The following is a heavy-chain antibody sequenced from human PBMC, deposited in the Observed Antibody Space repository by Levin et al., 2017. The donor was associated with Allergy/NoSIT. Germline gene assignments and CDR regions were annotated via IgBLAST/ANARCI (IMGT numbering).Heavy chain of an antibody. D-gene: IGHD6-13*01. CDR3: AKDKRIAAAGENFDY. CDR2: ISGSGGST. J-gene: IGHJ4*02. V-gene: IGHV3-23*01. Sequence: LSLTCAASGFTFSSYAMSWVRQAPGKGLEWVSAISGSGGSTYYADSVKGRFTISRDNSKNTLYLQMNSLRAEDTAVYYCAKDKRIAAAGENFDYWGQGTLVTVSS. CDR1: GFTFSSYA.